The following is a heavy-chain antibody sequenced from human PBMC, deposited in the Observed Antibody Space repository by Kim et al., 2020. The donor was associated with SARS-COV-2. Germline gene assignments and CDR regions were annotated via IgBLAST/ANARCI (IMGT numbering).Heavy chain of an antibody. CDR3: ASSKRGYSGYDFDY. Sequence: DSVKGRFTISRDNAKNSLYLQMNSLRAEDTAVYYCASSKRGYSGYDFDYWGQGTLVTVSS. J-gene: IGHJ4*02. D-gene: IGHD5-12*01. V-gene: IGHV3-11*01.